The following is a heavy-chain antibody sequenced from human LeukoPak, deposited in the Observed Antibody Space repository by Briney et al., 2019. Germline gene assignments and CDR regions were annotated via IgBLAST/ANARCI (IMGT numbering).Heavy chain of an antibody. D-gene: IGHD5-12*01. J-gene: IGHJ4*02. CDR1: GFTFSSYW. CDR2: INSDGSST. V-gene: IGHV3-74*01. CDR3: ARGGLLSGYSGYDSRN. Sequence: PGGSLRLSCAASGFTFSSYWMHWVRQAPGKGLVWVSRINSDGSSTSYADSVKGRFTISRDNAKNTLYLQMNSLRAGDTAVYYCARGGLLSGYSGYDSRNWGQGTLVSVSS.